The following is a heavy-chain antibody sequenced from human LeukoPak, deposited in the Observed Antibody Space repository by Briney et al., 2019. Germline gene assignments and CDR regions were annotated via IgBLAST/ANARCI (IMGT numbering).Heavy chain of an antibody. V-gene: IGHV4-34*03. CDR1: GGSFSDYY. D-gene: IGHD3-22*01. CDR3: SVDGYYYDSSGYYNFDY. J-gene: IGHJ4*02. Sequence: SETLSLTCAVYGGSFSDYYWNWIRQPPGKGPEWIGEINDRGTTNHNPSLKSRVTMSVDTSKNQFSLKLSSVTAADTAVYYCSVDGYYYDSSGYYNFDYWGQGTLVTVSS. CDR2: INDRGTT.